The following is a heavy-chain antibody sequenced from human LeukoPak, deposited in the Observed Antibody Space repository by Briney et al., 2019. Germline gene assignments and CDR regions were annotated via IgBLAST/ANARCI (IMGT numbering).Heavy chain of an antibody. D-gene: IGHD6-19*01. J-gene: IGHJ4*02. Sequence: GASVKVSCKASGYTFTGYYMHWVRQAPGQGLEWMGRINPNSGGTNYAQKLQGRVTMTTDTSTSTAYMELRSLRSDDPAVDYCARDLGIAVAGTPFDYWGQGTLVTVSS. V-gene: IGHV1-2*06. CDR2: INPNSGGT. CDR3: ARDLGIAVAGTPFDY. CDR1: GYTFTGYY.